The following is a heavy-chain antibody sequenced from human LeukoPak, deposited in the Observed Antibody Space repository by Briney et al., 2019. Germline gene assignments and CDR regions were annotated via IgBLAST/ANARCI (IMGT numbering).Heavy chain of an antibody. CDR2: IYSGGST. D-gene: IGHD2-21*02. Sequence: GGSLRLSCTASGFTVSSNYMSWVRQAPGKGLEWVSVIYSGGSTYYADSVKGRFTISRDNSKNTLYLQMNSLRAEDTAVYYCARGPARVVTATWGQGTLVTVSS. J-gene: IGHJ5*02. CDR3: ARGPARVVTAT. CDR1: GFTVSSNY. V-gene: IGHV3-53*01.